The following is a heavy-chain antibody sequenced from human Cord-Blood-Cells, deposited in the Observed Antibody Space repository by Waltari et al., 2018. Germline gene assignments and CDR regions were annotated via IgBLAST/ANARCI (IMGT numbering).Heavy chain of an antibody. D-gene: IGHD2-21*01. CDR3: ARSRDPTYSGNSTTAFDI. V-gene: IGHV1-2*04. CDR2: INPNSGGT. J-gene: IGHJ3*02. CDR1: GYTFTGYY. Sequence: QVQLVQSGAEVKKPGASVTVSCTASGYTFTGYYMPWVGPAPGQGLEWMGWINPNSGGTNYAQKFQGWVTMTRDTSISTAYMELSRLRSDDTAVYYCARSRDPTYSGNSTTAFDIWGQGTMVTVSS.